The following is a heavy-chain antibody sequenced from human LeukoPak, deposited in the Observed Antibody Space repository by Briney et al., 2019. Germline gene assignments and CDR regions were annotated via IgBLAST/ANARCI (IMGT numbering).Heavy chain of an antibody. J-gene: IGHJ4*02. CDR2: IYHSGVT. D-gene: IGHD2-2*02. V-gene: IGHV4-34*01. CDR3: ASGTPYYCSSTSCYNY. Sequence: SETLSLTCAVYGGSFSGYYWSWIRQPPGKGLEWIGEIYHSGVTDYNPSLKSRVTISLYTSRNELSLTLSSVTAADTAVYYCASGTPYYCSSTSCYNYWGQGTLVTVSS. CDR1: GGSFSGYY.